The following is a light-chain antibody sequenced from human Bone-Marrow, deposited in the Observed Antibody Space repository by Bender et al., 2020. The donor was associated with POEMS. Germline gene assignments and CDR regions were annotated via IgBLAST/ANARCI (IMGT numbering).Light chain of an antibody. J-gene: IGLJ2*01. CDR1: NIGSRS. CDR2: DDS. V-gene: IGLV3-21*02. CDR3: QAWDSNTAV. Sequence: SYVLTQPPSVSVAPGQTARITCGGDNIGSRSVHWYQQKPGLAPVLVVYDDSDRPSGIPERFSGSNSGNTATLTISGTQAMDEADYYCQAWDSNTAVFGGGTKLTVL.